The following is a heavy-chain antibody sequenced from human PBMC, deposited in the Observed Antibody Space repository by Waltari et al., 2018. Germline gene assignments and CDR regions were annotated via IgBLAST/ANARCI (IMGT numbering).Heavy chain of an antibody. Sequence: QVQLQESGPGLVKPSETLSLTCTVSGGSISSHYWSWIRQPPGKGLEWIEYIYYSGSTNYNPSLKSRVTISVDTSKTQFSLKLSSVTAADTAVYYCARDGGSSWGKDAFDIWGQGTMVTVSS. CDR1: GGSISSHY. V-gene: IGHV4-59*11. J-gene: IGHJ3*02. CDR2: IYYSGST. CDR3: ARDGGSSWGKDAFDI. D-gene: IGHD6-13*01.